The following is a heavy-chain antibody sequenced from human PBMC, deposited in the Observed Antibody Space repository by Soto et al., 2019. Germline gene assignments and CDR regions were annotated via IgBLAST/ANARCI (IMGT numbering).Heavy chain of an antibody. CDR3: ARQSVVGTSYYFDY. D-gene: IGHD6-19*01. J-gene: IGHJ4*02. V-gene: IGHV4-39*01. Sequence: QLQLQESGPGLMKPSETLSLTCTVSGGSISSISSSWDWIRQPPGKGLEWIGSIYYSGSTYYNPSLKSRVTISVDTSKNQFSLRLSSVTAADTAVYYCARQSVVGTSYYFDYWGQGTLVTVSS. CDR1: GGSISSISSS. CDR2: IYYSGST.